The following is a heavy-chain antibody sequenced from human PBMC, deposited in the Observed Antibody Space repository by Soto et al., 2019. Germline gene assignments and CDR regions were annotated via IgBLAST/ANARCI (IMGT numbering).Heavy chain of an antibody. CDR1: GYSFTSYW. J-gene: IGHJ6*02. CDR3: ARLVPAASYYYYYGMDV. CDR2: IYPGDSDT. D-gene: IGHD2-2*01. Sequence: PGESLKISCKGSGYSFTSYWIGWVRQMPGKGLEWMGIIYPGDSDTRYSPSFQGQVTISADRSISTAYLQWSSLKASDTAMYYCARLVPAASYYYYYGMDVWGQGTTVTVSS. V-gene: IGHV5-51*01.